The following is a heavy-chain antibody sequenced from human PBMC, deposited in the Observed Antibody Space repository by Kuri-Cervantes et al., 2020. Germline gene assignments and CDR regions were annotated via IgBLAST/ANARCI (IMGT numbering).Heavy chain of an antibody. CDR2: INSDWSSI. D-gene: IGHD3-22*01. CDR1: GFTFSSYW. V-gene: IGHV3-74*01. Sequence: GESLKISCAASGFTFSSYWMNWVRQGPGKGLVWVSRINSDWSSITYADSVKGRFTISRDNAKNTLYLQMNSLRAEDTAVYYCAKLGGITPIVVTNSGMDVWGQGTTVTVSS. J-gene: IGHJ6*02. CDR3: AKLGGITPIVVTNSGMDV.